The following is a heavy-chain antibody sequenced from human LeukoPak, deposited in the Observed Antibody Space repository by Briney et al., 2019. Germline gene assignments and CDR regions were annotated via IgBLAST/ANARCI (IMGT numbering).Heavy chain of an antibody. D-gene: IGHD3-9*01. V-gene: IGHV4-59*01. CDR3: ARDPSSYYDILTGYYNRYWYFDL. CDR2: IYYSGST. J-gene: IGHJ2*01. CDR1: GGSISSYY. Sequence: SETLSLTCPVSGGSISSYYWSWIRQPPGKGLEWIGYIYYSGSTNYNPSLKSRVTISVDTSKNQFSLKLSSVTAADTAVYYCARDPSSYYDILTGYYNRYWYFDLWGRGTLVTVSS.